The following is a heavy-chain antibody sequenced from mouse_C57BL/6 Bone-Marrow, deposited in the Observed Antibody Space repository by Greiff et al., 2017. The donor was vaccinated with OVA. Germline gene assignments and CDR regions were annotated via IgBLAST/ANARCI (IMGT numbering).Heavy chain of an antibody. CDR3: ASRLLRSFYAMDY. J-gene: IGHJ4*01. V-gene: IGHV5-9*01. CDR2: ISGGGGNT. Sequence: EVQLVESGGGLVKPGGSLKLSCAASGFTFSSYTMSWVRQTPEKRLEWVATISGGGGNTYYPDSVKGRFTISRDNAKNTLYLQMSSLRSEDTALYYCASRLLRSFYAMDYWGQGTSVTVSS. D-gene: IGHD1-1*01. CDR1: GFTFSSYT.